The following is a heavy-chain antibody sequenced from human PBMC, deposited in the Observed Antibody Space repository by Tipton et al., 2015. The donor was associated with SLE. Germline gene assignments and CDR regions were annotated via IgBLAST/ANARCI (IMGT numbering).Heavy chain of an antibody. CDR2: INHRGST. Sequence: TLSLTCAVYDGSFSNYYWSWIRQSPGRGLEWIGDINHRGSTDYNPALRSRLTISVDTSKNQFSLNLRSVTAADTGIYYCARGREWNWSPYYMDVWGKGTTVTVSS. D-gene: IGHD1-1*01. CDR1: DGSFSNYY. V-gene: IGHV4-34*01. J-gene: IGHJ6*03. CDR3: ARGREWNWSPYYMDV.